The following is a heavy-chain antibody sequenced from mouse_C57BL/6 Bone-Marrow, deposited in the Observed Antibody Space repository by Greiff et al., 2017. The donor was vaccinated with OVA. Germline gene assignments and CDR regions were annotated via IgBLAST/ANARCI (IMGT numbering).Heavy chain of an antibody. Sequence: EVQLQQSGPELVKPGASVKISCKASGYTFTDYYMNWVKQSHGKSLEWIGDINPNNGGTSYNQKFKGKATLTVDKSSSTAYMELRSLTSEDSAVYYCARRTVVATDWYFDVWGTGTTVTVSS. CDR2: INPNNGGT. J-gene: IGHJ1*03. D-gene: IGHD1-1*01. CDR1: GYTFTDYY. V-gene: IGHV1-26*01. CDR3: ARRTVVATDWYFDV.